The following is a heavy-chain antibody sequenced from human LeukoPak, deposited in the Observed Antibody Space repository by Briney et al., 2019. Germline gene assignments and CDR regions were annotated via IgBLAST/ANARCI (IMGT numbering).Heavy chain of an antibody. Sequence: SETLSLTCTVFGGSISSNSYYWGWIRQPPGKGLEWIGYIYYSGSTNYNPSLKSRVTISVDTSKNQFSLKLSSVTAADTAVYYCARVIGHYDSSGYSPWIDYWGQGTLVTVSS. CDR3: ARVIGHYDSSGYSPWIDY. CDR1: GGSISSNSYY. D-gene: IGHD3-22*01. V-gene: IGHV4-61*05. J-gene: IGHJ4*02. CDR2: IYYSGST.